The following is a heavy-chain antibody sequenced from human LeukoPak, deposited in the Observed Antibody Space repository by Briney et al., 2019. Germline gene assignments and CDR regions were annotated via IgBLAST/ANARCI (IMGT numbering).Heavy chain of an antibody. Sequence: GGSLRLSCAASGFTFSSYAMHWVRQAPGKGLEWVAVISYDGSNKYYADSVKGRFTISRDNSKNTLYLQMNSLRAEDTAVYYCARDGVDTAMVNGYYFDYWGQGTLVTVSS. V-gene: IGHV3-30-3*01. CDR2: ISYDGSNK. J-gene: IGHJ4*02. CDR1: GFTFSSYA. D-gene: IGHD5-18*01. CDR3: ARDGVDTAMVNGYYFDY.